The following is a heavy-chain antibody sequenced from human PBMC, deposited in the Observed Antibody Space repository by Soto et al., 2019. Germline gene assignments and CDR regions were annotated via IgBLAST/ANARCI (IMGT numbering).Heavy chain of an antibody. CDR1: GFTCSNYA. D-gene: IGHD3-10*01. V-gene: IGHV3-23*01. CDR3: AKDHFGSGSYRFDY. CDR2: ISDGGGDT. Sequence: PAGSLRLCCAASGFTCSNYAINWVRQTPGKGLEWVSGISDGGGDTYYADSVKGRFTISRDNSKNTLYLQMTSLRAEDTAVYHCAKDHFGSGSYRFDYWGQGTLVTVSS. J-gene: IGHJ4*02.